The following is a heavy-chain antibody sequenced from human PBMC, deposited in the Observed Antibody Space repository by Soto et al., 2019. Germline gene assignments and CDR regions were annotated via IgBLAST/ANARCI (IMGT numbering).Heavy chain of an antibody. CDR2: ISQDGSVK. J-gene: IGHJ6*01. D-gene: IGHD6-13*01. CDR1: RISLSTYA. V-gene: IGHV3-30*01. Sequence: ESVGGVVQPGRSLTVSGAASRISLSTYAMHWVRQAPGKGLEWLAVISQDGSVKYYADSVKGRFTISRDNPKNTLFLQMNSLGADDTAVSYCAGKQQNYDYYGLDVWGQGTTVAFSS. CDR3: AGKQQNYDYYGLDV.